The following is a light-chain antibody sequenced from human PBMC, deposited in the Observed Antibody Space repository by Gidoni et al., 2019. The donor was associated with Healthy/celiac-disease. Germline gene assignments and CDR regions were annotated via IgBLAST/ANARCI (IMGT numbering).Light chain of an antibody. CDR2: LGS. CDR1: QSLLHSNGYNY. Sequence: DIVMTQSPLSLPVTPGEPASISCRSSQSLLHSNGYNYLDWYLQKPGQSPQLLIYLGSNRASGVPDRFSGSGSGTDFTLKISRVEAEDVGVYYCMQALQTRTTFXQXTKLXIK. CDR3: MQALQTRTT. J-gene: IGKJ2*01. V-gene: IGKV2-28*01.